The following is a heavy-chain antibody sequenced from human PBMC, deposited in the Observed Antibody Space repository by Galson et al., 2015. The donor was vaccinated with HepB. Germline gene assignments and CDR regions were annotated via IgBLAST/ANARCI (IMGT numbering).Heavy chain of an antibody. V-gene: IGHV3-21*06. CDR1: GFDFTIYS. D-gene: IGHD2-21*02. J-gene: IGHJ6*02. Sequence: SLRLSCAASGFDFTIYSMNWVRQAPGKGPEWVSSISANSLHKYDADSVKGRFTVSRDNAKNSMYLHMASLRAEDTAVYYCARDTGRQQLSDFYNYYGMDVWGQGTTVTVSS. CDR3: ARDTGRQQLSDFYNYYGMDV. CDR2: ISANSLHK.